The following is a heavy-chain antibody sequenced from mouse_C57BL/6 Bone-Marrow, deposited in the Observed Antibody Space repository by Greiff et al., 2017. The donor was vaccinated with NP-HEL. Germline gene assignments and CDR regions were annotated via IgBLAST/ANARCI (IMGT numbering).Heavy chain of an antibody. CDR3: ARWLLRGCWYFDV. CDR1: GYTFTNYW. Sequence: QVQLKESGAELVRPGTSVKMSCKASGYTFTNYWIGWAKQRPGHGLEWIGDIYPGGGYTNYNEKFKGKATLTADKSSSTAYMQFSSLTSEDSAIYYCARWLLRGCWYFDVWGTGTAVTVSS. CDR2: IYPGGGYT. J-gene: IGHJ1*03. V-gene: IGHV1-63*01. D-gene: IGHD2-3*01.